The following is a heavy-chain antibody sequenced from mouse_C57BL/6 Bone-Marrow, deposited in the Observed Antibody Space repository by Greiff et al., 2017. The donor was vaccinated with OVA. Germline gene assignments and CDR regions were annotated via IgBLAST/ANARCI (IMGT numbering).Heavy chain of an antibody. CDR3: ARSGSSGHPWFAY. J-gene: IGHJ3*01. CDR1: GYAFSSYW. Sequence: QVHVKQSGAELVKPGASVKISCKASGYAFSSYWMNWVKQRPGKGLEWIGQIYPGDGDTNYNGKFKGKATLTADKSSSTAYMQLSSLTSEDSAVYFCARSGSSGHPWFAYWGQGTLVTVSA. V-gene: IGHV1-80*01. CDR2: IYPGDGDT. D-gene: IGHD3-2*02.